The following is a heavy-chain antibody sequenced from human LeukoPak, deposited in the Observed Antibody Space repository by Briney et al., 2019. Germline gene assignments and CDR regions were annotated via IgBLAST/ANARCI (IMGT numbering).Heavy chain of an antibody. J-gene: IGHJ6*02. V-gene: IGHV4-34*01. CDR2: INHSGST. Sequence: PSETLSLTCAVYGGSFSGYYWSWIRQPPGKGLEWIGEINHSGSTNYNPSLKSRVTISVDTSRNQFSLRLSSVTAADTAVYYCARDLVVVVAATRGMDVWGQGTTVTVSS. D-gene: IGHD2-15*01. CDR1: GGSFSGYY. CDR3: ARDLVVVVAATRGMDV.